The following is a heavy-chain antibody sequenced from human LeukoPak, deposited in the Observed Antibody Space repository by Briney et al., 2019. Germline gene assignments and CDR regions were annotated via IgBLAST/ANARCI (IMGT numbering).Heavy chain of an antibody. V-gene: IGHV1-46*01. CDR1: GYTFTSYY. D-gene: IGHD2-21*02. CDR2: INPSGDST. CDR3: ARDIPPVCGGDCYSGDY. J-gene: IGHJ4*02. Sequence: GASVKVSCKASGYTFTSYYIHWVRQAPGQGLEWMGIINPSGDSTSYAQKFQGRVTMTRDTSTSTVYMELSSLRSDDTAVYYCARDIPPVCGGDCYSGDYWGQGTLVTVSS.